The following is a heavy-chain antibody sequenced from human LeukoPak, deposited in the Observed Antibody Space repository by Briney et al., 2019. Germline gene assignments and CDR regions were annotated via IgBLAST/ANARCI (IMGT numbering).Heavy chain of an antibody. CDR3: AAGIVGATFHWYFDL. CDR2: IVVGSGNT. CDR1: GFTFSSSA. D-gene: IGHD1-26*01. V-gene: IGHV1-58*02. J-gene: IGHJ2*01. Sequence: SVKVSCKASGFTFSSSAMQWVRQARGQRLEWIGWIVVGSGNTNYAQKFQERVTITRDMPTSTVYMELSSLRSEDTAVYYCAAGIVGATFHWYFDLWGRGTLATVSS.